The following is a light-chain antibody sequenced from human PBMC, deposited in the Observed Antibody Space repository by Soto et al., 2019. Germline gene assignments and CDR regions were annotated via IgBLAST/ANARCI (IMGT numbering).Light chain of an antibody. Sequence: EMVLAQSPGTLSLSQGERATLSCRASQSLRTNSLAWYQQKPGQAPRLLISGVYSRAAGIPDRFSGSGSGTDFTLTISRLEPEDFAVYYCQHDDTSPRTFGQGTKVDVK. V-gene: IGKV3-20*01. J-gene: IGKJ1*01. CDR3: QHDDTSPRT. CDR2: GVY. CDR1: QSLRTNS.